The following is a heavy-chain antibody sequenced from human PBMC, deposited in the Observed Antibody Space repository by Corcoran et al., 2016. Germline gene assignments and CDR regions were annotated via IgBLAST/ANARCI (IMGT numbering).Heavy chain of an antibody. V-gene: IGHV4-61*01. CDR3: ARDRGQWLVPFDY. CDR2: ISYGGST. D-gene: IGHD6-19*01. Sequence: QVQLQESGPGLVKPSETLSLTCTVSGGSVSSGSYYWSWIRQPPGKGLEWIGYISYGGSTNYNPSLKSRVTISVDTSKNQFSLKLSSVTAADTAVYYGARDRGQWLVPFDYWGQGTLVTVSS. CDR1: GGSVSSGSYY. J-gene: IGHJ4*02.